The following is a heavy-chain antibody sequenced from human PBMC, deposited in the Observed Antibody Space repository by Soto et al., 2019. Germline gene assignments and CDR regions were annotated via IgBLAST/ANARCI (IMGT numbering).Heavy chain of an antibody. CDR2: IYYSGST. J-gene: IGHJ4*02. V-gene: IGHV4-61*01. Sequence: SETLSLTCTVSGDSVSSGSYYWSWIRQPPGKGLEWIGYIYYSGSTNYNPSLKSRVTISVDTSKNQFSLKLSSVTAADTAVYYCARTARGLFFDYWGQGTLVTVSS. CDR1: GDSVSSGSYY. D-gene: IGHD3-10*01. CDR3: ARTARGLFFDY.